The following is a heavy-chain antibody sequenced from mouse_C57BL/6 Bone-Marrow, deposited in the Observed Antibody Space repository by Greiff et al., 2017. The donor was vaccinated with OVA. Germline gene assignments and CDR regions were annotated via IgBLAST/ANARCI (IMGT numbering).Heavy chain of an antibody. V-gene: IGHV3-6*01. J-gene: IGHJ1*03. CDR2: ISYDGSN. Sequence: EVQRVESGPGLVKPSQSLSLTCSVTGYSITSGYYWNWIRQFPGNKLEWMGYISYDGSNNYNPSLKNRISITRDTSKNQFFLKLNSVTTEDTATYYCARENYGNYVPWWYFDVWGTGTTVTVSS. D-gene: IGHD2-1*01. CDR3: ARENYGNYVPWWYFDV. CDR1: GYSITSGYY.